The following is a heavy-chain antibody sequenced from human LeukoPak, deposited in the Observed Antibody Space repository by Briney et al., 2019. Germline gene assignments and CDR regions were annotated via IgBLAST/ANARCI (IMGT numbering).Heavy chain of an antibody. Sequence: SETLSLTCTVSGGSISSGSYYWSWIRQPAGKGLEWIGRIYTSGSTNYNPSLKSRVTISVDTSKNQFSLKLSSVTAADTAVYYCARDIAAAKGWFDPWGQGTLVTVSS. CDR1: GGSISSGSYY. CDR2: IYTSGST. V-gene: IGHV4-61*02. CDR3: ARDIAAAKGWFDP. J-gene: IGHJ5*02. D-gene: IGHD6-13*01.